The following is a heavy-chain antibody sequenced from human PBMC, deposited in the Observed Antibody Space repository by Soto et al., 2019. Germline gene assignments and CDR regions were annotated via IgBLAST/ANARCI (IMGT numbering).Heavy chain of an antibody. V-gene: IGHV3-48*01. D-gene: IGHD3-10*01. J-gene: IGHJ3*02. CDR2: ISSSSTI. CDR3: ANGGKGRNVITMVRGVIIAFDI. Sequence: GGSLRLSCAASGFTFSSYSMNWVRQAPGKGLEWVSYISSSSTIYYADSVKGRFTISRDNAKNSLYLQMNSLRAEDTAVYYCANGGKGRNVITMVRGVIIAFDIWGQGTMVTVSS. CDR1: GFTFSSYS.